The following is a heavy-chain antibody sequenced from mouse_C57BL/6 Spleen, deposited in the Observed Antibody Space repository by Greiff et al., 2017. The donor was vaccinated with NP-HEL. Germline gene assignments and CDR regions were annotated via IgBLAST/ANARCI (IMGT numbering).Heavy chain of an antibody. V-gene: IGHV1-55*01. CDR3: ARRILWLRFAY. CDR2: IYPGSGST. Sequence: VQLQQSGAELVRPGASVKLSCKASGYTFTDYYITWVKQRPGQGLEWIGDIYPGSGSTNYNEKFKSKATLTVDTSSSTAYMQLSSLTSEDSAVYYCARRILWLRFAYWGQGTLVTVSA. J-gene: IGHJ3*01. D-gene: IGHD2-3*01. CDR1: GYTFTDYY.